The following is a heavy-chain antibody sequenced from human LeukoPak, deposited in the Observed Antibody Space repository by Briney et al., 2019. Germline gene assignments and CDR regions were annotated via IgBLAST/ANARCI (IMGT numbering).Heavy chain of an antibody. CDR1: GFNFRTYA. J-gene: IGHJ6*03. Sequence: YPGGSLRLSCAASGFNFRTYAMTWVRQPPGKGLEWVSTISDGGGYTYYADSVRGRFTISRENSKNTLYLQMNSLRAADTAVYYCAKERDSKGYMDVWGKGTAVTVSS. CDR3: AKERDSKGYMDV. CDR2: ISDGGGYT. V-gene: IGHV3-23*01. D-gene: IGHD3/OR15-3a*01.